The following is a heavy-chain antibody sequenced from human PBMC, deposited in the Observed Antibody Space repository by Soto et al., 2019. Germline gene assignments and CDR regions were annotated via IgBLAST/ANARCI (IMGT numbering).Heavy chain of an antibody. CDR1: GLTFTSYG. V-gene: IGHV3-23*01. CDR2: SSATGAGT. D-gene: IGHD1-7*01. CDR3: AKDRRAGGNYGFYSDF. Sequence: EVQLLESGGGLVQPGGSLRLSCAASGLTFTSYGMTWVRQAQGKGLEWVSFSSATGAGTYYADSVKGRFAISRDNSKNTLYLQMTSLRADDTAVYYCAKDRRAGGNYGFYSDFWGQGALVIVSS. J-gene: IGHJ4*02.